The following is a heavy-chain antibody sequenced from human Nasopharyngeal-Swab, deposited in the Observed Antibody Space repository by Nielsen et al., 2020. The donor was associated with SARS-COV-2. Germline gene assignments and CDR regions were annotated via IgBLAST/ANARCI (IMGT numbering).Heavy chain of an antibody. CDR1: GGTFSSYA. J-gene: IGHJ6*02. D-gene: IGHD6-19*01. V-gene: IGHV1-69*04. Sequence: SVKVSCKASGGTFSSYAISWVRQAPGQGLEWMGRIIPILGIANYAQKFQGRVTITADKSTSTAYMELSSLRSEDTAVYYCARGSGLHATGQGVDDVWGQGTTVTVSS. CDR3: ARGSGLHATGQGVDDV. CDR2: IIPILGIA.